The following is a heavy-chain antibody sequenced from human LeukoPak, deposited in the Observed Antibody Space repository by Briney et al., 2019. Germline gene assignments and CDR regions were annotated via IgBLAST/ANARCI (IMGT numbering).Heavy chain of an antibody. CDR2: IDPSDSYT. CDR3: ARVEYYDSSGYLTFDI. CDR1: GYSFTSYW. D-gene: IGHD3-22*01. Sequence: GESLKISCKGSGYSFTSYWISWVRQMPGRGLEWMGRIDPSDSYTNYSPSFRGHVTISADKSISTAYLQWSSLKASDTAMYYCARVEYYDSSGYLTFDIWGQGTMVTVSS. J-gene: IGHJ3*02. V-gene: IGHV5-10-1*01.